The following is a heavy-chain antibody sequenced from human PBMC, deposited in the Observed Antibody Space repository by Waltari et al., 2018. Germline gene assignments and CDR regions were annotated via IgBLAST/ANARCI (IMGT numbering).Heavy chain of an antibody. V-gene: IGHV3-11*06. Sequence: QVQLVESGGGLVKPGGSLRLSCAASGFTFSDYYMSWIRQAPGKGLEWVSYISSSSSYTNYADSVKGRFTISRDNAKNSLYLQMNSLRAEDTAVYYCARVEPSNYFYFDYWGQGTLVTVSS. CDR1: GFTFSDYY. D-gene: IGHD4-4*01. CDR3: ARVEPSNYFYFDY. J-gene: IGHJ4*02. CDR2: ISSSSSYT.